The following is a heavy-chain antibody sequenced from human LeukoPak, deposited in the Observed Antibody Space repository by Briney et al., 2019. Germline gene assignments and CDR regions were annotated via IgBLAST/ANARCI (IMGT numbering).Heavy chain of an antibody. CDR3: ALDEVRASGYYYYGMDV. CDR2: IPYDGNSE. V-gene: IGHV3-30*02. D-gene: IGHD3-10*01. Sequence: GGSLRLSCAASGFIFSNYAMHWVRQAPGKGLEWVAFIPYDGNSEYYADSVKGRFTISRDNAKNSLYLQMNSLRAEDTAVYYCALDEVRASGYYYYGMDVWGQGTTVTVSS. J-gene: IGHJ6*02. CDR1: GFIFSNYA.